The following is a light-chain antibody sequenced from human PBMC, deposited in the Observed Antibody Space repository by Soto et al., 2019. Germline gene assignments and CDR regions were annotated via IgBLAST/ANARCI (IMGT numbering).Light chain of an antibody. CDR1: SSNIGAGYG. Sequence: QSVLTQPPSVSGAPGQRVTISCTGSSSNIGAGYGVHWYQPLPGTAPKLLIFGNTNRPSGVPDRFSASRSATSASLAITGLQAEDEADYYCQSYDNSLSGHVVFGGGTKLTVL. CDR3: QSYDNSLSGHVV. J-gene: IGLJ2*01. V-gene: IGLV1-40*01. CDR2: GNT.